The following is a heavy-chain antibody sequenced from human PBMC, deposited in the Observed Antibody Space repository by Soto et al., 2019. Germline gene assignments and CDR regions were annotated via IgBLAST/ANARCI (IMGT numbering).Heavy chain of an antibody. D-gene: IGHD4-17*01. Sequence: DVQLVESGGGLVQPGRSLRLSCAASGFTFDDYAMHWVRQAPGKGLEWVSGISWNSGSIGYADSVKGRFTISRDNAKNSLYLQMNSLRAEDTALYYCARTVTLSRYFDYWGQGTLVTVSS. CDR3: ARTVTLSRYFDY. J-gene: IGHJ4*02. V-gene: IGHV3-9*01. CDR2: ISWNSGSI. CDR1: GFTFDDYA.